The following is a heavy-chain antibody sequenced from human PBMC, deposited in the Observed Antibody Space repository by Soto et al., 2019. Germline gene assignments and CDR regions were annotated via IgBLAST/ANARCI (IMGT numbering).Heavy chain of an antibody. CDR2: IIPMLTVT. CDR3: SIGSWSAETFDV. V-gene: IGHV1-69*02. D-gene: IGHD2-2*01. Sequence: QVHLEQSGAEVKKPGSSVKVSCKAAGGTFSTYTLIWVRQAPGQGLEWMGRIIPMLTVTNSAQKFQGRVTRTADKSTSTAFMELTSLTSGDTAGYYCSIGSWSAETFDVWGQGTMVTVSS. CDR1: GGTFSTYT. J-gene: IGHJ3*01.